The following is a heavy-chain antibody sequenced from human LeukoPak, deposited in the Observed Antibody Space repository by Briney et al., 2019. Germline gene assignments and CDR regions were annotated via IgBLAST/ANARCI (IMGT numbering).Heavy chain of an antibody. Sequence: PSATLSLTCTVSGVSITSHFWSWIRQSPGQGLGWIGYAYFNGITNYNPSLKSRVTISVDTSKNQFSLRLSSVTAADTAVYYCARDEGSPGALDHWGQGTLVTVSS. CDR3: ARDEGSPGALDH. J-gene: IGHJ4*02. D-gene: IGHD3-10*01. V-gene: IGHV4-59*11. CDR2: AYFNGIT. CDR1: GVSITSHF.